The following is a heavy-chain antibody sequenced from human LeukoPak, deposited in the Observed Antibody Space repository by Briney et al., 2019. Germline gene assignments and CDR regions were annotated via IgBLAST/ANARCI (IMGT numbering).Heavy chain of an antibody. J-gene: IGHJ4*02. V-gene: IGHV3-7*01. CDR2: IMEGGGEA. D-gene: IGHD6-13*01. Sequence: PGGSLRLSCAASGFTFSNYWMSWVRQAPGKGLAWVANIMEGGGEAFYGGSGGGRFIVSRDNAKNSVFLEMNRLRAEDTGVYYCGRDFAAAVGWGQGTLVTVSS. CDR3: GRDFAAAVG. CDR1: GFTFSNYW.